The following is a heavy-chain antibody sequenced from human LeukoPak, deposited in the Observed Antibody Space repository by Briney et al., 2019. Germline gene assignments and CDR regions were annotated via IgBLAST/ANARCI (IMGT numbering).Heavy chain of an antibody. CDR1: GFTFSAYE. D-gene: IGHD2-15*01. CDR2: ISGRGGTI. CDR3: ARLGYCSGGSCPDY. Sequence: PVGSLRLSCAASGFTFSAYEMDWVRQAPGKGLEWVSYISGRGGTIYYADSVRGRFTISRDNAKNSLYLQMNSLRAEDTAVYYCARLGYCSGGSCPDYWGQGTLVTVSS. J-gene: IGHJ4*02. V-gene: IGHV3-48*03.